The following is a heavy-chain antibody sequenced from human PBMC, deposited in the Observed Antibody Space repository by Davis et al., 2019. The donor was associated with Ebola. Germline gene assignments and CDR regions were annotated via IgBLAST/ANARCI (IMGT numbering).Heavy chain of an antibody. J-gene: IGHJ5*02. V-gene: IGHV1-18*04. CDR1: GYTFRMYG. CDR2: TTVYNGDT. Sequence: ASVKVSCKASGYTFRMYGITWVRQAPGQGLEWMGWTTVYNGDTKYAQNFQGRVSMTTDTSTNTAYMELMSLRSDDTAVYYCARARGVGAISISWFDPWGQGTLVTVSS. D-gene: IGHD1-26*01. CDR3: ARARGVGAISISWFDP.